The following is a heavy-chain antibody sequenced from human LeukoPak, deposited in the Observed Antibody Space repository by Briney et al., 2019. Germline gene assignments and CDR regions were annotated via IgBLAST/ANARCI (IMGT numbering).Heavy chain of an antibody. CDR1: GGSITSGDYY. Sequence: SETLSLTCTVSGGSITSGDYYRSWIRQPPGTGLEWIGYIYYSGSTYYNPSLKSRVTISVDTSKNQFSLKLSSVTAADTAVYYCASRYSSGRLTFNIWGQGTMVTVSS. D-gene: IGHD6-19*01. J-gene: IGHJ3*02. V-gene: IGHV4-30-4*01. CDR2: IYYSGST. CDR3: ASRYSSGRLTFNI.